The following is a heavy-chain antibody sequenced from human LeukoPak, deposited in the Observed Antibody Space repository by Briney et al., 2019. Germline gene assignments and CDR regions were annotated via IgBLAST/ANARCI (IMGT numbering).Heavy chain of an antibody. CDR3: AVGYCSGGSCYSLGY. CDR2: INPNSGGT. D-gene: IGHD2-15*01. Sequence: GASVKVSCKASRCTFTGYYMHWVRQAPGQGPEWMGWINPNSGGTNYAQKFQGWVTMTRDTSISTAYMELSRLRSDDTAVYYCAVGYCSGGSCYSLGYWGQGSLVTVSS. V-gene: IGHV1-2*04. J-gene: IGHJ4*02. CDR1: RCTFTGYY.